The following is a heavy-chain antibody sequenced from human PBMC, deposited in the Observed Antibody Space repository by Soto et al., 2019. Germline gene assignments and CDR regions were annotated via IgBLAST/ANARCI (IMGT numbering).Heavy chain of an antibody. J-gene: IGHJ6*02. CDR2: IDPSDSYT. CDR3: ARHRQISYDSSGYYGSSYYGMDV. D-gene: IGHD3-22*01. V-gene: IGHV5-10-1*01. CDR1: GYSFTSYW. Sequence: PGESLKISCKGSGYSFTSYWISWVRQMPGKGLEWMGRIDPSDSYTNYSPSFQGHVTISADKSISTAYLQWSSLKASDTAMYYCARHRQISYDSSGYYGSSYYGMDVWGQGTTVTVSS.